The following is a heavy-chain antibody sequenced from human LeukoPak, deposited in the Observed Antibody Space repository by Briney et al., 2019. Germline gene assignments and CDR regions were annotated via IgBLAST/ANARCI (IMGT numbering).Heavy chain of an antibody. Sequence: RGSLRLSCAASGFTFSSYGMHWVRQAPGKGLGWVAFIRYDGSNQYYADSVKGRFTISRANSKNTPHLQMTIMRAETTALYYCAKGLIVVVPAAYDAFDSCSEATIATAYS. D-gene: IGHD2-2*01. CDR3: AKGLIVVVPAAYDAFDS. J-gene: IGHJ3*02. CDR2: IRYDGSNQ. V-gene: IGHV3-30*02. CDR1: GFTFSSYG.